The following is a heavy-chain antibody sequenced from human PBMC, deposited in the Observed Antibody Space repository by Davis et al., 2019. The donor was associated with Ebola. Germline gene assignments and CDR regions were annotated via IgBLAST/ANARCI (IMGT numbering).Heavy chain of an antibody. V-gene: IGHV3-11*06. CDR1: GFTFSNYY. CDR3: TRDVNWDFFDY. CDR2: ISGNSHYT. J-gene: IGHJ4*02. Sequence: GESLKISCTASGFTFSNYYMSWIRQAPGQGLEWISYISGNSHYTNYADSVKGRFTISRDNAKNSLYLQMDSLRAEDTAVYYCTRDVNWDFFDYWGQGTLVTVSS. D-gene: IGHD7-27*01.